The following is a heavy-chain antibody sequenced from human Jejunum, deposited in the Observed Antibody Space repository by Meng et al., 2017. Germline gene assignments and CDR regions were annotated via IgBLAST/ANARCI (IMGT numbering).Heavy chain of an antibody. CDR2: ISSYSDSR. D-gene: IGHD4-23*01. V-gene: IGHV3-21*01. Sequence: GGSLRLSCAASGFTFNTYTMTWVRQAPGKGLEWVSSISSYSDSRYSADSLKGRFTISRENGKNSLYLQMISLRVEDTAVYYCARATYGGNPVAMLDFWGQGTLVTVSS. CDR1: GFTFNTYT. J-gene: IGHJ4*02. CDR3: ARATYGGNPVAMLDF.